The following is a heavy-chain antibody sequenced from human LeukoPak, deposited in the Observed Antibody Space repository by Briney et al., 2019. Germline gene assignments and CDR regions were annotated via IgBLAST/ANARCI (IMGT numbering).Heavy chain of an antibody. V-gene: IGHV3-30*18. CDR3: AKEKVPISMPAWYFDL. CDR2: IAHDGSVQ. CDR1: GFTFSNYG. J-gene: IGHJ2*01. Sequence: GGSLRLSCAASGFTFSNYGMHWVRQTPGKGLEWVTVIAHDGSVQYYTDSVKGRFTISRDDSKNTLYLQTNSLRAEDTAIYYCAKEKVPISMPAWYFDLWGRGTLVTVSS. D-gene: IGHD2/OR15-2a*01.